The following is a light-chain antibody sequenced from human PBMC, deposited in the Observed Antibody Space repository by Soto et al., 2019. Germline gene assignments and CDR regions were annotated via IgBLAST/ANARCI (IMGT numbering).Light chain of an antibody. Sequence: DIQMTQSPSSVSASVGDRVTITCRASQGIRSSLNWYQQRPGKAPNLLIYAASGLRSGAPSRFSGSGSGTDFTLTITSLQSEDSATYYCQQADSFPFTFGGGTTVEIK. V-gene: IGKV1-12*01. CDR1: QGIRSS. CDR3: QQADSFPFT. CDR2: AAS. J-gene: IGKJ4*01.